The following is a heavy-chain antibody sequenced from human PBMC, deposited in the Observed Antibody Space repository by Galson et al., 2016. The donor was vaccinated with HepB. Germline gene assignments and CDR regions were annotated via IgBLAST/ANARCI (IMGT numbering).Heavy chain of an antibody. CDR3: GRDRKRVIEGGFIGWGGKMPGREVKMPGGQKDYYSGMDL. J-gene: IGHJ6*02. Sequence: SLRLSCAASGFTLSSYAVHWVRQAPGKGLEWVAIISHDGTNKNYGDSVKGRFTISRDNSKKTVDLQLNSLRPEDTAVYYCGRDRKRVIEGGFIGWGGKMPGREVKMPGGQKDYYSGMDLWGQGTTVTVSS. CDR2: ISHDGTNK. D-gene: IGHD2/OR15-2a*01. V-gene: IGHV3-30*04. CDR1: GFTLSSYA.